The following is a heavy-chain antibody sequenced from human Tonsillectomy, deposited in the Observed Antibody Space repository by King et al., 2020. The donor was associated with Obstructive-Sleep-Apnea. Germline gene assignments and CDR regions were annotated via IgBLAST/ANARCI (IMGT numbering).Heavy chain of an antibody. V-gene: IGHV4-59*08. Sequence: QLQESGPGLVKPSETLSLTCTVSGGSISSYYWSWIRQPPGKGLEWIGYIYYSGSTNYNPSLKSRVTISVDTSKNQFSLKLSSVTAADTAVYYCARHRPAYDILTGYYLDAFDIWGQGTMVTVSS. CDR1: GGSISSYY. CDR3: ARHRPAYDILTGYYLDAFDI. D-gene: IGHD3-9*01. CDR2: IYYSGST. J-gene: IGHJ3*02.